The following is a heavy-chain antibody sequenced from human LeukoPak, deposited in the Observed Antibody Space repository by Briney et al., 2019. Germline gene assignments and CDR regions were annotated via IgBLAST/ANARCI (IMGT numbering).Heavy chain of an antibody. D-gene: IGHD6-6*01. Sequence: PGGSLRLSCAASGLIFNRYSMTWVRQAPGKGLEWVSGISGSGGDTYYGDSVKGRFTIARDNSKNMLYLQMNSLSVEDTAVYYCAKGPATMAARADIWGQGTMVTVSS. J-gene: IGHJ3*02. V-gene: IGHV3-23*01. CDR2: ISGSGGDT. CDR1: GLIFNRYS. CDR3: AKGPATMAARADI.